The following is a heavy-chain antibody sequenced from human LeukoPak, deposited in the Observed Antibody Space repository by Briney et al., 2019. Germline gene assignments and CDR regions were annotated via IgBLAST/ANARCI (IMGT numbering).Heavy chain of an antibody. V-gene: IGHV1-2*06. CDR2: INPNSGGT. Sequence: ASVKVSCKASGYTFTGYYMHWVRQAPGQGLEWMGRINPNSGGTNYAQKFQGRVTMTRDTSISTAYMELSRLRSDDTAVYYCARDLEQYDFWGGYYPDYWGQGTLVTVSS. D-gene: IGHD3-3*01. CDR3: ARDLEQYDFWGGYYPDY. J-gene: IGHJ4*02. CDR1: GYTFTGYY.